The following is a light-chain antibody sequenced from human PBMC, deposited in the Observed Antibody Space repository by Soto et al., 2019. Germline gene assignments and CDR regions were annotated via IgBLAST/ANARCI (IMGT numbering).Light chain of an antibody. J-gene: IGKJ5*01. CDR2: SAS. V-gene: IGKV3-15*01. CDR1: QSVSKS. CDR3: QQYNTWPPIT. Sequence: EIVMTQSPATLSVSPGERATLSCRASQSVSKSLAWYQQKPGQAPRLLIYSASTRATGIPARFSGSGSETEFTLTISSLQSEDFAVYYCQQYNTWPPITFGQGTRLEIK.